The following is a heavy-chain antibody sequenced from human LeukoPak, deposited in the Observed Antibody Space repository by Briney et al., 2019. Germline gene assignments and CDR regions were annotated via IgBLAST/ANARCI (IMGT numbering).Heavy chain of an antibody. CDR3: ARVASKAVGGPDY. Sequence: ASVNVLCKAWGYIFPLYSVHWAREACGRRCVWMGRINASNGNTKYSQKFQGRVTITRDTSASTAYMELSSLGSEDTAVYYCARVASKAVGGPDYWGQGTLVTVSS. CDR1: GYIFPLYS. J-gene: IGHJ4*02. V-gene: IGHV1-3*01. D-gene: IGHD6-19*01. CDR2: INASNGNT.